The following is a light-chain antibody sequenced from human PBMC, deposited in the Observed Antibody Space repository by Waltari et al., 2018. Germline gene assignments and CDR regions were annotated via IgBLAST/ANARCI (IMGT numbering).Light chain of an antibody. CDR1: QSLLHSNGYNY. CDR2: LGS. V-gene: IGKV2-28*01. CDR3: MQALQTPYT. Sequence: DIVMTQSPLSLSVTPGVAASISCRSSQSLLHSNGYNYLDWYLQKPGQSPQLLIYLGSNRASGVPDRFSGSASGTDFTLKISRVEAEDVGVYYCMQALQTPYTFGQGTKLEIK. J-gene: IGKJ2*01.